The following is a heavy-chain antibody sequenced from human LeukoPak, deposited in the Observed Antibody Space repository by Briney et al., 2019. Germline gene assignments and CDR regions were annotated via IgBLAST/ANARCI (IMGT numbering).Heavy chain of an antibody. V-gene: IGHV3-20*04. CDR2: INWNGGST. Sequence: PGGSLRLSCAASGFTFDDYGLSWVRQAPGKGLEWVSGINWNGGSTGYADSVKGRFTISRDNAKNSLYLQMNSLRAEDTAVYYCARGGDAIGECFFDYWGQGTLVTVSS. J-gene: IGHJ4*02. D-gene: IGHD3-16*01. CDR1: GFTFDDYG. CDR3: ARGGDAIGECFFDY.